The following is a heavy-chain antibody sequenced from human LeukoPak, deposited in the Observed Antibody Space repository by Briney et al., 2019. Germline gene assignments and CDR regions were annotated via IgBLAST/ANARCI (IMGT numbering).Heavy chain of an antibody. J-gene: IGHJ4*02. CDR3: ASGPYCSSTSCYTDPGAPHDY. D-gene: IGHD2-2*02. V-gene: IGHV3-48*01. CDR2: ISSSSSTI. CDR1: GFTFSSYS. Sequence: GGSLRLSCAASGFTFSSYSMNWVRQAPGKGLEWVSYISSSSSTIYYADSVKGRFTISRDNAKNSLYLQMNSLRAEDTAVYYCASGPYCSSTSCYTDPGAPHDYWGQGTLVTVSS.